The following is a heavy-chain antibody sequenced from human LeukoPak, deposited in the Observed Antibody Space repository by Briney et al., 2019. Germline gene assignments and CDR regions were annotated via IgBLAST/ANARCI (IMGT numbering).Heavy chain of an antibody. Sequence: SETLSLTCTVSGGSISSYYWSWIRQPPGKGLEWIGEINHSGSTNYNPSLKSRVTISVDTSKNQFSLKLSSVTAADTAVYYCAREGLSVAGYFDYWGQGTLVTVSS. CDR3: AREGLSVAGYFDY. CDR1: GGSISSYY. V-gene: IGHV4-34*01. CDR2: INHSGST. J-gene: IGHJ4*02. D-gene: IGHD6-19*01.